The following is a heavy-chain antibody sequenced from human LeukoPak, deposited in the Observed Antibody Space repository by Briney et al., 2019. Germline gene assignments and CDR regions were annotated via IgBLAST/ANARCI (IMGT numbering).Heavy chain of an antibody. CDR3: ARTTEGGYTYGYFYYYYMDV. Sequence: SETLSLTCTVSGGSISSYYWSRIRQPPGKGLEWIGYIYYSGSTNYNPSLKSRVTISVDTSKNQFSLTLTSVTAADTAVYYCARTTEGGYTYGYFYYYYMDVWGKGTTVTISS. CDR2: IYYSGST. D-gene: IGHD5-18*01. J-gene: IGHJ6*03. CDR1: GGSISSYY. V-gene: IGHV4-59*01.